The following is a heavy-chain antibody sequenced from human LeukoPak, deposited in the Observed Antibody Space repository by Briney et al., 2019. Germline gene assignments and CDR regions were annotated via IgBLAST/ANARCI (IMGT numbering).Heavy chain of an antibody. V-gene: IGHV3-7*01. J-gene: IGHJ4*02. CDR2: IKQNGSEK. CDR1: GFTFNSYW. D-gene: IGHD3-3*01. CDR3: ASDNWYAFWSAPTWAY. Sequence: PGGSLRLSCAASGFTFNSYWMSWVRQAPGKGLEWVANIKQNGSEKYYVDSVKGRFTISRDNAKNSLFLQMNSLRAEDTAVYYCASDNWYAFWSAPTWAYWGQGTLVTVSS.